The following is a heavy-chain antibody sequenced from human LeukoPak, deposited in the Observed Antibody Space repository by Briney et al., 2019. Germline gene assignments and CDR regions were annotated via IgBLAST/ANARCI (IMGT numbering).Heavy chain of an antibody. CDR1: GGSTSSQY. CDR3: ARANGGSDRYHY. J-gene: IGHJ4*02. CDR2: IYYSGST. Sequence: PSETLSLPCTVSGGSTSSQYWNGIRQPPGKGLEWIGNIYYSGSTNYNPSLKSRVTILVDTSKNQFSLKMSSVTAADTAVYYCARANGGSDRYHYWGQRTLITVSS. V-gene: IGHV4-59*11. D-gene: IGHD4-23*01.